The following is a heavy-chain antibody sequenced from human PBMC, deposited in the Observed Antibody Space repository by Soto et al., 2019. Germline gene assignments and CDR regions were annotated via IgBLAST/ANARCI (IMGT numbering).Heavy chain of an antibody. CDR3: ARWFGELLLADNWFDP. Sequence: PSETLSLTCTVSGGSISSGGYYWSWIRQHPGKGLEWIGYIYYSGSTYYNPSLKSRVTISVDTSKNQFSLKLSSVTAADTAVYHCARWFGELLLADNWFDPWGQGTLVTVSS. V-gene: IGHV4-31*03. D-gene: IGHD3-10*01. CDR2: IYYSGST. CDR1: GGSISSGGYY. J-gene: IGHJ5*02.